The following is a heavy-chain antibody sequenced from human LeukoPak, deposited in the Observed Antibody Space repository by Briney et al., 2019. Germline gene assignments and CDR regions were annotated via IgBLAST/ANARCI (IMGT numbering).Heavy chain of an antibody. J-gene: IGHJ4*02. D-gene: IGHD5-24*01. CDR2: IKEDGSDT. Sequence: PGGSLRLSCAVSGFTFSSYWMTWVRQAPGKGLEWVANIKEDGSDTYSVDSVKGRFTISRDNAKNSLYLQMNSLRAEDTAIYYCTRVGYIDEGIDYRGQGTLVTVSS. V-gene: IGHV3-7*04. CDR1: GFTFSSYW. CDR3: TRVGYIDEGIDY.